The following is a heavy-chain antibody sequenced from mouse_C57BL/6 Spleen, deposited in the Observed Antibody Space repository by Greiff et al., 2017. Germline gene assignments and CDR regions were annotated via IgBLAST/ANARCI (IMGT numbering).Heavy chain of an antibody. CDR1: GYTFTSYW. CDR2: IHPNSGST. CDR3: ARARPYLDY. V-gene: IGHV1-64*01. J-gene: IGHJ2*01. Sequence: QVQLQQSGAELVKPGASVKLSCKASGYTFTSYWMHWVKQRPGQGLEWIGMIHPNSGSTNYNEKFKSKATLTVDKSSSTAYMQLSSLTSEDSAGDYCARARPYLDYWGQGTTVTVSS.